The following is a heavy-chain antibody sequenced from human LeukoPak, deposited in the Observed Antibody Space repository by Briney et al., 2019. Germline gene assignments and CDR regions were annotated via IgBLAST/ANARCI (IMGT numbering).Heavy chain of an antibody. V-gene: IGHV3-21*01. CDR2: ISSSSSYI. CDR1: GFTFSSYS. Sequence: GGSLRLSCAASGFTFSSYSMNWVRQAPGKGLEWVSSISSSSSYIYYADSVKGRFTISRDNAKNSLYLQMNSLRAEDTAVYYCAREGNMVAAAKFDYWGQGTLVTVSS. CDR3: AREGNMVAAAKFDY. D-gene: IGHD6-13*01. J-gene: IGHJ4*02.